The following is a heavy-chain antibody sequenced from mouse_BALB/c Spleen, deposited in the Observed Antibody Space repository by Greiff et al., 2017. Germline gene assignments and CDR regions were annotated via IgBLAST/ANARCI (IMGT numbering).Heavy chain of an antibody. CDR1: GFNIKDTY. Sequence: EVKLMESGAELVKPGASVKLSCTASGFNIKDTYMHWVKQRPEQGLEWIGRIDPANGNTKYDPKFQGKATITADTSSNTAYLQLSSLTSEDTAVYYCARDDYDGWFAYWGQGTLVTVSA. D-gene: IGHD2-4*01. CDR2: IDPANGNT. CDR3: ARDDYDGWFAY. V-gene: IGHV14-3*02. J-gene: IGHJ3*01.